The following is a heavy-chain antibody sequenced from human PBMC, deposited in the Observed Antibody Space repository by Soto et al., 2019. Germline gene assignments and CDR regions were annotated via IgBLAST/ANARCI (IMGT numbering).Heavy chain of an antibody. CDR3: ARDPQIFWFDP. V-gene: IGHV4-59*12. CDR2: IYYSGST. D-gene: IGHD2-15*01. J-gene: IGHJ5*02. CDR1: GGSISSYY. Sequence: SETLSLTCTVSGGSISSYYWSWIRQPPGKGLEWIGYIYYSGSTNYNPSLKSRVTISVDTSKNQFSLKLSSVTAADTAVYYCARDPQIFWFDPWGQGTLVTVSS.